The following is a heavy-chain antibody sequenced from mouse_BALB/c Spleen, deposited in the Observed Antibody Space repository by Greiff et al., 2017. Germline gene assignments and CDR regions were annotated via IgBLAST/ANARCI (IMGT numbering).Heavy chain of an antibody. V-gene: IGHV1-14*01. CDR2: INPYNDGT. D-gene: IGHD4-1*01. CDR1: GYTFTSYV. CDR3: ARPWDKDAMDY. Sequence: VQLKQSGPELVKPGASVKMSCKASGYTFTSYVLHLVKQKPGQGLEWIGYINPYNDGTKYNEKFKGKATLTSDKSSSTAYMELSSLTSEDSAVYYCARPWDKDAMDYWGQGTSVTVSS. J-gene: IGHJ4*01.